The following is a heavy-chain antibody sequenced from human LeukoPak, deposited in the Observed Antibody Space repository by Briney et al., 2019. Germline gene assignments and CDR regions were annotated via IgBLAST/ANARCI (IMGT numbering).Heavy chain of an antibody. V-gene: IGHV1-69*02. J-gene: IGHJ6*02. CDR2: IIPILGIA. Sequence: SVKVSCKASGGNFNTYNINWVRQAPGQGLEWMGRIIPILGIANYAQKFQGRVTITADKSTSTAYMELSSLRSEDTAVYYCARFDIVVPAAATRVYYYYGMDVWGQGTTVTVSS. CDR1: GGNFNTYN. D-gene: IGHD2-2*01. CDR3: ARFDIVVPAAATRVYYYYGMDV.